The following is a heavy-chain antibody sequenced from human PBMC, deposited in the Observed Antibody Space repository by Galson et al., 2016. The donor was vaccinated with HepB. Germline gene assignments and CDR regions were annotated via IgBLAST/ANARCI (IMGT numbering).Heavy chain of an antibody. Sequence: SLRLSCAASGFTFSSYGMHWVRQAPGKGLEWVAVISYDGSNKYYADSVKGRFTISRDNSKNTMYLQMNSLRAEDKAVYYCAKWGGSGYDWARLDYWGQGTLVTVSS. CDR2: ISYDGSNK. J-gene: IGHJ4*02. CDR3: AKWGGSGYDWARLDY. D-gene: IGHD5-12*01. CDR1: GFTFSSYG. V-gene: IGHV3-30*18.